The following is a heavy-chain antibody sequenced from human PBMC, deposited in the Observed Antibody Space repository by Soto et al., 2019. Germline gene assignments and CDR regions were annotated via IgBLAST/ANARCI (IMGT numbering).Heavy chain of an antibody. J-gene: IGHJ4*02. V-gene: IGHV1-46*01. Sequence: QVQLVQSGAEVKKPGASVKVSCKASGYTFTSYYMHWVRQAPGQGLEWMGIINPSGGSTSYAQKFQGRGAVTRDTSTSTVYMELSSLGSEDTAVYYCAAVAGIRSADYWGQGTLVAVSS. D-gene: IGHD6-19*01. CDR3: AAVAGIRSADY. CDR2: INPSGGST. CDR1: GYTFTSYY.